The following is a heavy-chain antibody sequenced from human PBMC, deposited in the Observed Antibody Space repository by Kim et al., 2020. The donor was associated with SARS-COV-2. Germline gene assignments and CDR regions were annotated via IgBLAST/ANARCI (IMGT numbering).Heavy chain of an antibody. V-gene: IGHV1-46*01. Sequence: ASVKVSCKASGYTFTSYYMHWVRQAPGQGLEWMGIINPSGGSTSYAQKFQGRVTMTRDTSTSTVYMELSSLRSEDTAVYYCARGPETKLWFGDEPHITYGMDVWGQGTTVTVSS. CDR2: INPSGGST. J-gene: IGHJ6*02. D-gene: IGHD3-10*01. CDR1: GYTFTSYY. CDR3: ARGPETKLWFGDEPHITYGMDV.